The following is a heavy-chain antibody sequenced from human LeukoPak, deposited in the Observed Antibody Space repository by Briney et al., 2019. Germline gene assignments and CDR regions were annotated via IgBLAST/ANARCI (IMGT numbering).Heavy chain of an antibody. CDR3: ARHKDYYYSYMDV. V-gene: IGHV4-39*01. J-gene: IGHJ6*03. CDR1: GGSISTSSYY. CDR2: IYYSGST. Sequence: SETLSLTCSVSGGSISTSSYYWGWIRQPPGKGLEWIGTIYYSGSTYYNPSLTSRVTISVDTSKNQFSLKLSSVTAADTAVYYCARHKDYYYSYMDVWGKGTTVTISS.